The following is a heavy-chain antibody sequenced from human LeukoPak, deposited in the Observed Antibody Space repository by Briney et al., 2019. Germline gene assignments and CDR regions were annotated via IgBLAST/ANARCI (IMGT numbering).Heavy chain of an antibody. CDR3: ARGGSSGYLYFDY. V-gene: IGHV4-59*06. D-gene: IGHD3-22*01. Sequence: SETLSLTCTVSGGSISSYYWSWIRQHPGKGLEWIGYIYYSGSTYYNPSLKSRVTISVDTSKNQFSLKLSSVTAADTAVYYCARGGSSGYLYFDYWGQGTLVTVSS. J-gene: IGHJ4*02. CDR2: IYYSGST. CDR1: GGSISSYY.